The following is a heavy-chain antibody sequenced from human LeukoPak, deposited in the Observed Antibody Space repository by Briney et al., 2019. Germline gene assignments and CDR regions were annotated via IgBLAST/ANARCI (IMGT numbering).Heavy chain of an antibody. Sequence: ASVKVSCKASGGTFSSYAISRVRQAPGQGLEWMGGIIPIFGTANYAQKFQGRVTITADESTSTAYMELSSLRSEDTAVYYCARAFVVATIIGSYYFGYWGQGTLVTVSS. V-gene: IGHV1-69*13. CDR1: GGTFSSYA. J-gene: IGHJ4*02. CDR3: ARAFVVATIIGSYYFGY. D-gene: IGHD5-12*01. CDR2: IIPIFGTA.